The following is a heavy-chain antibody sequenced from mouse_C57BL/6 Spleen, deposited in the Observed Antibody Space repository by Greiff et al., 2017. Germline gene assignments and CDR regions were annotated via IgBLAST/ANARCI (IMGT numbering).Heavy chain of an antibody. Sequence: VQLQQSGPELVKPGASVKIPCKASGYTFTDYNMDWVKQSHGKSLEWIGDINPNNGGTIYNQKFKGKATLTVDKSSSTAYMALRSLTSEDTAVYYCALTTVVATNWYFDVWGTGTTVTVSS. V-gene: IGHV1-18*01. D-gene: IGHD1-1*01. J-gene: IGHJ1*03. CDR1: GYTFTDYN. CDR3: ALTTVVATNWYFDV. CDR2: INPNNGGT.